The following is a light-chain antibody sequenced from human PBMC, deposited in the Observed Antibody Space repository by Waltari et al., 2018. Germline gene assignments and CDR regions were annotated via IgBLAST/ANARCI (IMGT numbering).Light chain of an antibody. CDR2: GKN. Sequence: SSELTQDPAVSVALGQTVRITCQGDSLRSYYASWYQQKPGQAPVLVIYGKNNRPSGSPDRFSGSSSGNTASLTSTGAQAEEEADYYFNSRDSSGNLVVFGGGTKLTVL. CDR3: NSRDSSGNLVV. CDR1: SLRSYY. V-gene: IGLV3-19*01. J-gene: IGLJ2*01.